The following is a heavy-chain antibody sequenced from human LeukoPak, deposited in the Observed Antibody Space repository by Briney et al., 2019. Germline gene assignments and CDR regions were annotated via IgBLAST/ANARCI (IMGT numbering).Heavy chain of an antibody. V-gene: IGHV3-15*07. J-gene: IGHJ6*02. CDR1: GFAFSNAW. CDR3: TTETPNYYYYGMDV. CDR2: IKSKTDGGTT. Sequence: PGGSLRLSCAASGFAFSNAWMNWVRQAPGKGLEWVGRIKSKTDGGTTDYAAPVKGRFTISRDDSKNTLYLQMNSLKTEDTAVYYCTTETPNYYYYGMDVWGQGTTVTVSS.